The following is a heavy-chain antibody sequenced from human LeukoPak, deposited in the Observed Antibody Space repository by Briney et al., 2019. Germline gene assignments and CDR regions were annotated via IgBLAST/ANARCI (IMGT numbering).Heavy chain of an antibody. CDR1: GGSISSYY. CDR2: IYYSGST. J-gene: IGHJ5*02. V-gene: IGHV4-59*01. Sequence: PSETLFLTCTVSGGSISSYYWSWIRQPPGKGLEWIGYIYYSGSTNYNPSLKSRVTISVDTSKNQFSLKLSSVTAADTAVYYCARDRYYYGSGSHWFDPWGQGTLVTVSS. D-gene: IGHD3-10*01. CDR3: ARDRYYYGSGSHWFDP.